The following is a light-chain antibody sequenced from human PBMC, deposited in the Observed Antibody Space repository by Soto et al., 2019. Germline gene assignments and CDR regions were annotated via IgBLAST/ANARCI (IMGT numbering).Light chain of an antibody. J-gene: IGLJ1*01. Sequence: QSVLTQPPSASGSPGQSVTISCTGTSSDVGGYNYVSWYQQHPGKAPKLMIYEVSKRPSGVPDRFSGSKSGTSASLAITGLQPEDEGDYYCQSYDATLSGLFVFGSGTKVTVL. V-gene: IGLV2-8*01. CDR3: QSYDATLSGLFV. CDR2: EVS. CDR1: SSDVGGYNY.